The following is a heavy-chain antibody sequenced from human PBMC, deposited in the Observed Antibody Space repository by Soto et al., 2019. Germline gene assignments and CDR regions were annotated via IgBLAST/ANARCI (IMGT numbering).Heavy chain of an antibody. CDR1: GFTFSSYA. J-gene: IGHJ5*02. CDR2: ISGSGGST. V-gene: IGHV3-23*01. D-gene: IGHD4-4*01. CDR3: AKDENYSNYDRWFDP. Sequence: PGGSLRLSCAASGFTFSSYAMSWVRQAPGKGLEWVSAISGSGGSTYYADSVKGRFTISRDNSKNTLYLQMNSLRAEDTAVYYYAKDENYSNYDRWFDPWGQGTLVTVSS.